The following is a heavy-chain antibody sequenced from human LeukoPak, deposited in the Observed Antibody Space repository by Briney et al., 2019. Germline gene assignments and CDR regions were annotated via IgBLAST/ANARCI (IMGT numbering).Heavy chain of an antibody. Sequence: ASVKVSCKASGYTFSSYYMNWVRQAPGQGLEWMGIINPSRGSTSYAQKFQGRVTMTRDTSTNTVYMELSSLRSEDTAVYYCARWVAAADPWGQGTLVTVSS. J-gene: IGHJ5*02. V-gene: IGHV1-46*01. CDR3: ARWVAAADP. CDR1: GYTFSSYY. CDR2: INPSRGST. D-gene: IGHD6-13*01.